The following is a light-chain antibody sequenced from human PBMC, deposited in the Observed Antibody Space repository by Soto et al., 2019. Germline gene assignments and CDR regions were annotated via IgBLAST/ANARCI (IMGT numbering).Light chain of an antibody. Sequence: QSVLAQPRSVSGSPGQSVTISCTGTSSDVGGYNYVSWYQQHPGKAPKLMIYDVSKRPSGVPDRFSGSKSGNTASLTISGLQAEDEADYYCCSYAGSYTHYVFXTGTKVTVL. V-gene: IGLV2-11*01. J-gene: IGLJ1*01. CDR1: SSDVGGYNY. CDR3: CSYAGSYTHYV. CDR2: DVS.